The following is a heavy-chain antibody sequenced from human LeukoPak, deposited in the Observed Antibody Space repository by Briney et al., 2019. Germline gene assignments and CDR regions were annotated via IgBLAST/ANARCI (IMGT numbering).Heavy chain of an antibody. CDR3: AKDAQRGFDYSNSLEY. V-gene: IGHV3-33*06. D-gene: IGHD4-11*01. J-gene: IGHJ1*01. CDR1: GFTFSHFG. Sequence: GGSLRLSCAASGFTFSHFGFHWVRQAPGKGLEWVAVIWSDGTNKYFGDSVKGRFIIYRDDSHNTVYLQMNSLRVQDTAIYYCAKDAQRGFDYSNSLEYWGQGSLVTVSS. CDR2: IWSDGTNK.